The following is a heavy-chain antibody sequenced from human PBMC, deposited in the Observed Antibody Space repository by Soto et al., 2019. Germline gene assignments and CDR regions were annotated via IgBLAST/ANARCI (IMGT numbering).Heavy chain of an antibody. CDR3: ARRTVGASPNWFDP. CDR1: GGSFPGYY. Sequence: SETLSLTCAVYGGSFPGYYWSWIRQPPGKGLEWIGEINRSGSTNYNSSLKSRVTISVDTSKNQFSLKLSSVTAADTAVYYCARRTVGASPNWFDPWGQGTLVTVSS. D-gene: IGHD1-26*01. V-gene: IGHV4-34*01. J-gene: IGHJ5*02. CDR2: INRSGST.